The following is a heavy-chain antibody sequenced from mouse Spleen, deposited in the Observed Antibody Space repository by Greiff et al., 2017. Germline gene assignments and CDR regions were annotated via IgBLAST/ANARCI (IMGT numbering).Heavy chain of an antibody. CDR1: GFTFSSYA. CDR3: ARQRNWDRPCFDY. J-gene: IGHJ2*01. D-gene: IGHD4-1*01. Sequence: EVQLVESGGGLVKPGGSLKLSCAASGFTFSSYAMSWVRQTPEKRLEWVATISSGGSYTYYPDSVKGRFTISRDNAKNTLYLQMSSLRSEDTAMYYCARQRNWDRPCFDYLGQGTTLTVSS. CDR2: ISSGGSYT. V-gene: IGHV5-9-3*01.